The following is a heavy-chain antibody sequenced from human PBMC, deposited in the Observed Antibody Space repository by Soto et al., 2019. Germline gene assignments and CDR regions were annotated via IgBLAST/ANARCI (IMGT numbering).Heavy chain of an antibody. Sequence: QLQLQESGPGLVKPSETLSLTCTVSGGSISSSSYYWGWIRQPPGKGLEWIGSIYYSGSTYYNPSLKRRVTISVDTSKNQFSLKLSSVTAADTAVYYCARGPYDFWSGYSSTPLDYWGQGTLVTVSS. V-gene: IGHV4-39*01. CDR1: GGSISSSSYY. CDR2: IYYSGST. J-gene: IGHJ4*02. CDR3: ARGPYDFWSGYSSTPLDY. D-gene: IGHD3-3*01.